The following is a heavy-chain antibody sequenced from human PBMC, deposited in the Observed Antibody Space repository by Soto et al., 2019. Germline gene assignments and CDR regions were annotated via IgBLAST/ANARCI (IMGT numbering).Heavy chain of an antibody. CDR2: TTYDGGHT. Sequence: QLHLVESGGGVVQPGKSLRLSCAASKFSFSNYGMHWVRQAPGKGLEWVAVTTYDGGHTYYADSVKGRFTISRDNSKNMLYLQMSSLRIDDTAVYYCAEDWREGYDTEAYDIWGQGTEVTVSS. CDR1: KFSFSNYG. D-gene: IGHD5-12*01. CDR3: AEDWREGYDTEAYDI. J-gene: IGHJ3*02. V-gene: IGHV3-30*18.